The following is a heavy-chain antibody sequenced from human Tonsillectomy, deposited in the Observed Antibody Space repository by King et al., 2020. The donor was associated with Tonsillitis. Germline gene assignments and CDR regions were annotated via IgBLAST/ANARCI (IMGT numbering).Heavy chain of an antibody. D-gene: IGHD3-22*01. V-gene: IGHV1-18*01. CDR1: GYTFTSYG. CDR2: ISAYNGNT. Sequence: QLVQSGAEVKKPGASVKVSCKASGYTFTSYGISWVQQAPGQGLEWMGWISAYNGNTNYAQKLQGRVTMTTDTSTSTAYMELRSLRSDDTAVYYCARVRQSGYYSGYFDYWGQGTLVTVSS. J-gene: IGHJ4*02. CDR3: ARVRQSGYYSGYFDY.